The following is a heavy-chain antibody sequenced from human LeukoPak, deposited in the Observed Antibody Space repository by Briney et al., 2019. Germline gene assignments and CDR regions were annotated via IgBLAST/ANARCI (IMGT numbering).Heavy chain of an antibody. Sequence: SVKVSCKASGGTFSSYAISWVRQAPGQGLEWKGRIIPILGIANYAQKFQGRVTITADKSTSTAYMELSSLRSEDTAVYYCARDPPTIFGVVPTGYWGQGTLVTVSS. J-gene: IGHJ4*02. D-gene: IGHD3-3*01. CDR1: GGTFSSYA. CDR2: IIPILGIA. V-gene: IGHV1-69*04. CDR3: ARDPPTIFGVVPTGY.